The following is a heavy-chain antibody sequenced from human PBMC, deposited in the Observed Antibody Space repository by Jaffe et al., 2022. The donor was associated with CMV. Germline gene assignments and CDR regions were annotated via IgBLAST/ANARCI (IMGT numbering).Heavy chain of an antibody. J-gene: IGHJ4*02. CDR1: GFTFSSYA. CDR3: TGRDRSIAAAVIFHDY. D-gene: IGHD6-13*01. CDR2: ISGSGGST. Sequence: EVQLVESGGGLVQPGGSLRLSCAASGFTFSSYAMSWVRQAPGKGLEWVSAISGSGGSTYYADSVKGRFTISRDNSKNTLYLQMNSLRAEDTAVYYCTGRDRSIAAAVIFHDYWGQGTLVTVSS. V-gene: IGHV3-23*04.